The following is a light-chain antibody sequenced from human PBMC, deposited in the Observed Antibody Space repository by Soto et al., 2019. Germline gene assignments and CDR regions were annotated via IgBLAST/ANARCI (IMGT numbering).Light chain of an antibody. CDR2: WAS. CDR1: QSLLYSSNNKTY. J-gene: IGKJ2*01. Sequence: DIVMTQSPDSLTVSLVERATINCKSSQSLLYSSNNKTYLDWYQRRPGQSPKMLIFWASARASGVPDRFAGSGSETDFTLTISSLQAEDAAVYYCQQYYSDFFTFGQGTRLEIK. V-gene: IGKV4-1*01. CDR3: QQYYSDFFT.